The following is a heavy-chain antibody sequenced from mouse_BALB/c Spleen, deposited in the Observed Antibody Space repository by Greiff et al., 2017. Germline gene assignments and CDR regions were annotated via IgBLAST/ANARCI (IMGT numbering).Heavy chain of an antibody. D-gene: IGHD1-1*01. CDR3: TSLYYGSSYAMDY. CDR2: INPSNGGT. J-gene: IGHJ4*01. CDR1: GYTFTSYY. V-gene: IGHV1S81*02. Sequence: QVQLQQSGAELVKPGASVKLSCKASGYTFTSYYMYWVKQRPGQGLEWIGGINPSNGGTNFNEKFKSKATLTVDKSSSTAYMQLSSLTSEDSAVYYCTSLYYGSSYAMDYWGQGTSVTGSS.